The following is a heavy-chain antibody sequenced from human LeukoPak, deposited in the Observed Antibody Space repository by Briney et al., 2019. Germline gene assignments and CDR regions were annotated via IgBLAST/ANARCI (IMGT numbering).Heavy chain of an antibody. D-gene: IGHD3-22*01. Sequence: GGSLRLSCAASGFTFSSYATSWVRQAPGKGLEWVSALSGGGGSTYYADSVKGRFTISRDNSKNTLYLQMNSLRVEDTAVYYCAKYQPRYYYDSSGYSDYWGQGTLVTVSS. J-gene: IGHJ4*02. CDR2: LSGGGGST. V-gene: IGHV3-23*01. CDR1: GFTFSSYA. CDR3: AKYQPRYYYDSSGYSDY.